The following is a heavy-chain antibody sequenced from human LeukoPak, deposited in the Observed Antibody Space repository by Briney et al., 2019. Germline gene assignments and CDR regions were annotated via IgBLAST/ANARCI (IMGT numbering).Heavy chain of an antibody. Sequence: SQTLSLTCTVSGGSISSGSYYWSWIRQPAGKGLEWIGRIYTSGSTNYNPSLKSRVTISVDTSKNQFSLKLSSVTAADTAVYYCARDDYGGNGDAFDIWGQGTMVTVSS. V-gene: IGHV4-61*02. D-gene: IGHD4-23*01. J-gene: IGHJ3*02. CDR1: GGSISSGSYY. CDR2: IYTSGST. CDR3: ARDDYGGNGDAFDI.